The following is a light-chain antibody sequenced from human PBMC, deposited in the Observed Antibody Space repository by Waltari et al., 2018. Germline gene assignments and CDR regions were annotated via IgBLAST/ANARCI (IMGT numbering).Light chain of an antibody. V-gene: IGLV1-44*01. J-gene: IGLJ1*01. Sequence: QSVLPQPPSASGTPGQRVTISCSGSSSNIGRNTVNWYQQLPGTAPKLLIYSNNQRPSGVPDRFSGSKSGTSASLAISGLQSEDEADYYCAAWDDSLNGRVFGTGTKVTVL. CDR1: SSNIGRNT. CDR3: AAWDDSLNGRV. CDR2: SNN.